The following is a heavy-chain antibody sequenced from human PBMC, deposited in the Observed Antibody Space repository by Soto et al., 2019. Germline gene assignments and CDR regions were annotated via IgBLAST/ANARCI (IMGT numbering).Heavy chain of an antibody. Sequence: SVKVSCKASGGTFSSYAISWVRQAPGQGLEWMGGIIPIFGTANYAQKFQGRVTITADKSTSTAYMELSSLRSEDTAVYYCAREGFRFRNYGHYYYYYGMDVWGQGTTVTVAS. D-gene: IGHD1-7*01. J-gene: IGHJ6*02. CDR3: AREGFRFRNYGHYYYYYGMDV. CDR1: GGTFSSYA. V-gene: IGHV1-69*06. CDR2: IIPIFGTA.